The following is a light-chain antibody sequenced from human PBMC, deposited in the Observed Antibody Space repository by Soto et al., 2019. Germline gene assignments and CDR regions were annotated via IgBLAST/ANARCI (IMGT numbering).Light chain of an antibody. Sequence: EIVLTQSPGILSLSPGESATLSCRASQSVSRRYLAWYQQKPGQAPRLVIYDASSRATGIPDRFSGSGSVTDFTLTIIRLEPEDFAVYYCQQYGSSPPYTFGQGTKLEIK. CDR2: DAS. V-gene: IGKV3-20*01. CDR1: QSVSRRY. J-gene: IGKJ2*01. CDR3: QQYGSSPPYT.